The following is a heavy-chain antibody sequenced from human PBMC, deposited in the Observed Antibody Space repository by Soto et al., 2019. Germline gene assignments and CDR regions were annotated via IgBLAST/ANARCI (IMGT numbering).Heavy chain of an antibody. J-gene: IGHJ4*02. CDR1: GDTFSFYT. Sequence: AVRVSCKASGDTFSFYTINWVRQAPGLGLEWVGRIKPMLSRSKYAQKFLGGVTMAADRSTGTAYMGLRSLRSWDMAWYYWGTSYISGYRAFGYWGQGALVTVSS. CDR2: IKPMLSRS. D-gene: IGHD2-15*01. CDR3: GTSYISGYRAFGY. V-gene: IGHV1-69*02.